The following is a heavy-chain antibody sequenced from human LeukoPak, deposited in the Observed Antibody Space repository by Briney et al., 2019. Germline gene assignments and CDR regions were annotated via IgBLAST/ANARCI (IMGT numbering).Heavy chain of an antibody. V-gene: IGHV4-30-2*01. CDR1: GGSISSGGYS. CDR2: IYHSGST. CDR3: ARDSSGYRRLDY. Sequence: SQTLSLTCAVSGGSISSGGYSWSWIRQPPGKGLEWIGYIYHSGSTYYNPSLKSRVTISVDRSKNQFSLKLSSVTAADTAVYYCARDSSGYRRLDYWGQGTLVTVSS. D-gene: IGHD3-22*01. J-gene: IGHJ4*02.